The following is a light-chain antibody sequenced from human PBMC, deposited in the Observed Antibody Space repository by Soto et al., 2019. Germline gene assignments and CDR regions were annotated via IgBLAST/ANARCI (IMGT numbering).Light chain of an antibody. CDR2: DVS. V-gene: IGLV2-14*03. J-gene: IGLJ1*01. CDR3: NSCRGSSIVYV. CDR1: SSDVGAYNY. Sequence: QSALTQPASVSGSPGQSITISCTGTSSDVGAYNYVSWYQQHPGQAPKLMIYDVSNRPSGVSNRFSGSKSGNTASLTISGLQAEDEADYYCNSCRGSSIVYVFGTGTKVTVL.